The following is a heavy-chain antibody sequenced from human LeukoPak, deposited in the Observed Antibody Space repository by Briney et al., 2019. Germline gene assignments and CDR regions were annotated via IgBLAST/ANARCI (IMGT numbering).Heavy chain of an antibody. Sequence: GGSLRLSCAASGFTFSSYAIHWVRQAPGKGLDWVALISDDGSIKYYADSVKGRFTISRDNSKNTLYLQMNSLRAEDTAVYYCAKDEDMTTVRWFDPWGQGTLVTVSS. D-gene: IGHD4-17*01. V-gene: IGHV3-30*04. CDR1: GFTFSSYA. CDR3: AKDEDMTTVRWFDP. CDR2: ISDDGSIK. J-gene: IGHJ5*02.